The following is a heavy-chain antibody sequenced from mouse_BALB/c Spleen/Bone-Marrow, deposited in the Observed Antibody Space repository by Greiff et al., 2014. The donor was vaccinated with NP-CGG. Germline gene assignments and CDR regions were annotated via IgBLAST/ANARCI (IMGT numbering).Heavy chain of an antibody. D-gene: IGHD1-1*01. Sequence: VQLQQSGAELAKPGDSVTMTCKASGYTLTSYWIHWVKQRPGQGLEWLGYINPSSGYTEYNQKFKDKTTMTADKSSNTADMQLISLTSEDSAVYYCSRGGGLRSSWFAYWGQGTLVTVSA. CDR2: INPSSGYT. J-gene: IGHJ3*01. V-gene: IGHV1-7*01. CDR3: SRGGGLRSSWFAY. CDR1: GYTLTSYW.